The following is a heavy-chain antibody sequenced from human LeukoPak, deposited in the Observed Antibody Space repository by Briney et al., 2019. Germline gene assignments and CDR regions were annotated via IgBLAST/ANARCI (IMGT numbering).Heavy chain of an antibody. V-gene: IGHV1-2*02. CDR1: GYTFTGYY. J-gene: IGHJ3*02. D-gene: IGHD2-2*02. CDR2: INPNRGGT. CDR3: ARRGRYCSSTSCYSYAFDI. Sequence: ASLKLSCKASGYTFTGYYMHWVRQAPGQGLEWMGWINPNRGGTNYAQKVQGRVTMTRETSISTAYMELSRLRSDDTAVYYCARRGRYCSSTSCYSYAFDIWGQGTMVTVSS.